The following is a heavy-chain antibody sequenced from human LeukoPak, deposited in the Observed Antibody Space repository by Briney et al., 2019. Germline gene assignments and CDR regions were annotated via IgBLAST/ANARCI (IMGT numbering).Heavy chain of an antibody. CDR2: INPNSGGT. D-gene: IGHD6-6*01. CDR3: ARAASIAAWGHDDWFDP. V-gene: IGHV1-2*02. CDR1: GYTFTGYY. J-gene: IGHJ5*02. Sequence: ASVKVSCKASGYTFTGYYMHWVRQAPGQGLEWMGWINPNSGGTNYAQKFQGRVTMTRDTSISTAYMELSRLRSDDTAVYYCARAASIAAWGHDDWFDPWGQGTLVTVSS.